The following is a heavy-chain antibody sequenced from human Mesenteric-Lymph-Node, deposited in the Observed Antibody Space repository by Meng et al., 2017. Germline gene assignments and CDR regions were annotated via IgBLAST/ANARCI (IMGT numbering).Heavy chain of an antibody. D-gene: IGHD6-19*01. CDR2: IYPGDSDT. CDR3: ARTGRYSSGWATIDY. J-gene: IGHJ4*02. Sequence: GGSLRLSCKGSGYSFTSYWIGWVRQMPGKGLEWMGIIYPGDSDTRYSPSFQGQVTISADKSISTAYLQWSSLKASDTAMYYCARTGRYSSGWATIDYWGQGTLVTVSS. CDR1: GYSFTSYW. V-gene: IGHV5-51*01.